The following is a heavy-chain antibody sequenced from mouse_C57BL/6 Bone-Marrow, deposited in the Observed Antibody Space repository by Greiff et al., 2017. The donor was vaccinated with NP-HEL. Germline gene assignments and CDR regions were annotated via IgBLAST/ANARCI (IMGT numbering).Heavy chain of an antibody. Sequence: VHVKQSGPALVKPGASVKISCKASGYSFTGYYMNWVKQSPEKSLEWIGEINTSTGGTTYNQKFKDKETLTVDKAASTAYMQLKSLTSEDSAVYYCARNYYGSRIFAYWGQGTLVTVSA. CDR2: INTSTGGT. V-gene: IGHV1-42*01. J-gene: IGHJ3*01. D-gene: IGHD1-1*01. CDR1: GYSFTGYY. CDR3: ARNYYGSRIFAY.